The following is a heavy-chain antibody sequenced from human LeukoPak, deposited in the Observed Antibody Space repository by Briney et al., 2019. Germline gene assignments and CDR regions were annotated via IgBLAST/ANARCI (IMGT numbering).Heavy chain of an antibody. CDR2: IYHSGST. CDR3: ARGVGLTQGGTFDY. CDR1: GYSISSGFY. J-gene: IGHJ4*02. D-gene: IGHD1-1*01. V-gene: IGHV4-38-2*02. Sequence: PSETLSLTCTVSGYSISSGFYWGWIRQPPGKGPEWVGSIYHSGSTHYNSSLKSRVTISVDTSKNQLSLKLSSVTAADTAVYYCARGVGLTQGGTFDYWGQGTLVTVSS.